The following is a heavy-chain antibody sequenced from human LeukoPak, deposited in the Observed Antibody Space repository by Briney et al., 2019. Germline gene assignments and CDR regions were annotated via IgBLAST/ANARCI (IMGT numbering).Heavy chain of an antibody. D-gene: IGHD1-26*01. CDR3: ARESSVGAHKAFDY. J-gene: IGHJ4*02. CDR1: GFTFSSYS. V-gene: IGHV3-21*01. Sequence: GGSLRLSCAASGFTFSSYSMNWVRQAPGKGLEWVSSISSSSSYIYYADSVKGRFTISRDNAKNSLYLQMNSLRAEDTAVYYCARESSVGAHKAFDYWGQGTLVTVSS. CDR2: ISSSSSYI.